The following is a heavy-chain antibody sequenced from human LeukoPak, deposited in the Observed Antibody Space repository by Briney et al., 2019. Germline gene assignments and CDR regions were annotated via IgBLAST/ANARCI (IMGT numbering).Heavy chain of an antibody. CDR3: AITPGYSYGLYYFDY. CDR2: ISGSGGST. J-gene: IGHJ4*02. D-gene: IGHD5-18*01. Sequence: SGGSLRLSCAASGFTLSSYAMSWVRQAPGKGLEWVSAISGSGGSTYYADSVKGWLTISRDNSKNTLYLQMNSLRAEDTAVYYCAITPGYSYGLYYFDYWGQGTLVTVSS. V-gene: IGHV3-23*01. CDR1: GFTLSSYA.